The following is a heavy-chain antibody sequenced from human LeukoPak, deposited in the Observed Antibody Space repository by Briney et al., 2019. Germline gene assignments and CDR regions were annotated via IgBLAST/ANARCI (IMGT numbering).Heavy chain of an antibody. CDR2: ISGSGGST. CDR3: AKTSYGSGSYYPDY. CDR1: GFTFSSYA. Sequence: GGSLRLSCAVAGFTFSSYAMSWVRQAPGKGLEWVSTISGSGGSTYYADSVKGRFTISRDNSKNTLYLQMNSLRAGDTAVYYCAKTSYGSGSYYPDYWGQGTLVTVSS. D-gene: IGHD3-10*01. V-gene: IGHV3-23*01. J-gene: IGHJ4*02.